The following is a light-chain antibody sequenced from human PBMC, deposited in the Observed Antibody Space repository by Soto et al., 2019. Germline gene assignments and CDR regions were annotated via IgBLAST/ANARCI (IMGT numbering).Light chain of an antibody. V-gene: IGKV3-20*01. CDR2: DAS. CDR3: QQYDNSPIT. J-gene: IGKJ5*01. Sequence: VFTQSPCTLSLSPGERAALSCRASHSVSRTYLAWYQQKPGQAPRLLIYDASNRATGIPARFSGSGSGTDFTLTISRLEPEDFAVYYCQQYDNSPITFGQGTRLAIK. CDR1: HSVSRTY.